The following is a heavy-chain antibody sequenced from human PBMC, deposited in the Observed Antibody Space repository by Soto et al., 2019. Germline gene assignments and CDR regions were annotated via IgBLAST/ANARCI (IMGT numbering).Heavy chain of an antibody. CDR1: GRSISSRSYY. CDR2: IYYSGST. J-gene: IGHJ4*02. V-gene: IGHV4-39*02. D-gene: IGHD1-26*01. Sequence: SETLSLTCTVSGRSISSRSYYWGWIRQPPGRGLEWIGSIYYSGSTNYNPSLKSRVTISVDTSKNQFSLKLNSVTAADTAVYYCAREGYSGSYLAFDIWGQGTLVTVSS. CDR3: AREGYSGSYLAFDI.